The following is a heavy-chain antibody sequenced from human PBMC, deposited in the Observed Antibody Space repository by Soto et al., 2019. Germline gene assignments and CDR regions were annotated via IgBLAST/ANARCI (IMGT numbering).Heavy chain of an antibody. CDR2: ISYDGSNK. D-gene: IGHD3-16*01. Sequence: QVQLVESGGGVVQPGRSLRLSCAASGFTFSSYAMHWVRQAPGKGLEWVAVISYDGSNKYYADSVKGRFTISRDNSENSAYLQTNRLRAEYMAVYYCARDEIRFTWAYGMDVWGLGATVTIPS. J-gene: IGHJ6*02. CDR3: ARDEIRFTWAYGMDV. CDR1: GFTFSSYA. V-gene: IGHV3-30-3*01.